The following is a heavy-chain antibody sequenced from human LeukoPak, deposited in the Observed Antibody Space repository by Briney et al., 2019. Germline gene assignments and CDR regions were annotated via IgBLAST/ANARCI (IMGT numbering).Heavy chain of an antibody. Sequence: PGGSLRLSCAASGFTFSSYAMSWVRQAPGKGLEWVSVISTNVVSTFYADSVKGRFTISRDNSKNTLYLQMNSLRAEDTAVYYCASSIAYCGGDCYHDAFDIWGQGTMVTVSS. CDR3: ASSIAYCGGDCYHDAFDI. CDR1: GFTFSSYA. J-gene: IGHJ3*02. V-gene: IGHV3-23*01. CDR2: ISTNVVST. D-gene: IGHD2-21*02.